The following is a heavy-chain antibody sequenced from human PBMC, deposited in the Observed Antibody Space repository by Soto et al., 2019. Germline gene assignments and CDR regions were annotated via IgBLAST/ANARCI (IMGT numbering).Heavy chain of an antibody. Sequence: EVQLLESRGGLVQPGGSLRLSCAASGFTFSSYAMSWVRQAPGKGLEWVSAISGSGGSTYYADSVKGRFTISRDNSKNTLYLQMNSLRAEDTAVYYCAKDLLWRLVLDYWGQGTLVTVSS. V-gene: IGHV3-23*01. CDR2: ISGSGGST. CDR3: AKDLLWRLVLDY. D-gene: IGHD6-19*01. CDR1: GFTFSSYA. J-gene: IGHJ4*02.